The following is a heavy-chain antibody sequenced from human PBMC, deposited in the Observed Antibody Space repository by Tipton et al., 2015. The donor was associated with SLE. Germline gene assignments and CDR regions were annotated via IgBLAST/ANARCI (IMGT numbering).Heavy chain of an antibody. CDR2: IYYSGST. CDR3: ARQGTTVTTAFDI. CDR1: GGSISSSSYY. Sequence: TLSLTCTVSGGSISSSSYYWGWIRQPPGKGLEWIGSIYYSGSTYYNPSLKSRVTISVDTSKNQFSLKLSSVTAADTAVYYCARQGTTVTTAFDIWGQGTMVTVSS. D-gene: IGHD4-17*01. J-gene: IGHJ3*02. V-gene: IGHV4-39*07.